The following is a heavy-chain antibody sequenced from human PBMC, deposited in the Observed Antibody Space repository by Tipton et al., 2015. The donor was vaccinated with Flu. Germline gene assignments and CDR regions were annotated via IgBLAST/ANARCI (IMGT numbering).Heavy chain of an antibody. CDR2: IYINGGT. CDR1: GDSITTGSHF. Sequence: TLSLTCTVSGDSITTGSHFWPWIRQPAGKGLEWIGRIYINGGTKYNPSLKGRVTISLDTSKNQFSLKLSSVTAADTAVYYCARMEWTVTTPRYFDLWGRGTLVTVSS. D-gene: IGHD4-17*01. J-gene: IGHJ2*01. V-gene: IGHV4-61*02. CDR3: ARMEWTVTTPRYFDL.